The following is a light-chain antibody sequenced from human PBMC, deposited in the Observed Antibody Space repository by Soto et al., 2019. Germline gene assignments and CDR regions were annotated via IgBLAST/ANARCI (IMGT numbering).Light chain of an antibody. CDR1: SSDIGLYNY. CDR3: SSYAGEINFDV. V-gene: IGLV2-8*01. Sequence: QSALTQPPSASGSPGQSVTISCAGTSSDIGLYNYVSWYQHHPGKAPKLIIYEVSKRPSGVPDRFSGSKSGNPASLTVSGLQPEDGADYYCSSYAGEINFDVFGGGTKVTVL. J-gene: IGLJ3*02. CDR2: EVS.